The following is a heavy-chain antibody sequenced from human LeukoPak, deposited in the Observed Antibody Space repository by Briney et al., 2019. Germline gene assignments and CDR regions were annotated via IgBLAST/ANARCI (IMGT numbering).Heavy chain of an antibody. CDR3: ARDYGDGAVGPDGYNCCWFDP. CDR1: GGSISSYY. J-gene: IGHJ5*02. Sequence: KSSETLSLTCTVSGGSISSYYWSWIRQPAGKGLEWIGRIYTSGSSNYNPSLQSRVTISVDKSKNQFSLKLGSVTAADTAVYYCARDYGDGAVGPDGYNCCWFDPWGQGTLVTVSS. V-gene: IGHV4-4*07. D-gene: IGHD5-24*01. CDR2: IYTSGSS.